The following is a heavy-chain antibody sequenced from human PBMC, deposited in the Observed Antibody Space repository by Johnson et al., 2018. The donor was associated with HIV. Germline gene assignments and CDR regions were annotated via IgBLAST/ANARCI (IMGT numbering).Heavy chain of an antibody. CDR1: GLSFSNFG. CDR3: AKSSDEYSSSSDAFDI. CDR2: ISFDGNLK. V-gene: IGHV3-30*18. J-gene: IGHJ3*02. Sequence: QVQLVESGGGVVQPGRSLTLSCVGSGLSFSNFGIHWVRQAPGKGPEWVAVISFDGNLKKYADSVKGRFTISRDNSKNTLYLQMNSLRAEDTAVYYCAKSSDEYSSSSDAFDIWGQGTMVTVSS. D-gene: IGHD6-6*01.